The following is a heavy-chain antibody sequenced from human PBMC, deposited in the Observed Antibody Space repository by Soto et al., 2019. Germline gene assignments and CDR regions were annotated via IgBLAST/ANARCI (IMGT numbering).Heavy chain of an antibody. Sequence: SETLSLTCAVYGGSFSGYYWSWIRQPPGEGLEWIGEINHSGSTNYNPSLKSRVTISVDTSKNQFSLKLSSVTAADTAVYYCARGQLRFLEWLSNWFDPWGQGTLVTVSS. J-gene: IGHJ5*02. CDR3: ARGQLRFLEWLSNWFDP. CDR2: INHSGST. CDR1: GGSFSGYY. V-gene: IGHV4-34*01. D-gene: IGHD3-3*01.